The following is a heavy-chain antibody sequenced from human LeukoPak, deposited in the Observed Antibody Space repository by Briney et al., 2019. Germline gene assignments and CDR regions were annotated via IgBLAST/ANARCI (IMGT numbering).Heavy chain of an antibody. CDR1: RFTFSSYD. Sequence: GGSLRLSCAASRFTFSSYDMNWVRQGTGKSLEWVSAIGTAGNTNYAGSVKGRFTISRENAKNSLYLQMNSLRAGDTAVYYCARVRSDSSGWYHVLDWGQGTLVTVSS. J-gene: IGHJ4*02. D-gene: IGHD6-19*01. CDR3: ARVRSDSSGWYHVLD. V-gene: IGHV3-13*01. CDR2: IGTAGNT.